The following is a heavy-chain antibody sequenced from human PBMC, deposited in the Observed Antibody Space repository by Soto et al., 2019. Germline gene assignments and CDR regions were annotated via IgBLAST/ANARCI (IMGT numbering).Heavy chain of an antibody. CDR1: GGTLNSYT. V-gene: IGHV1-69*01. D-gene: IGHD4-17*01. CDR3: SISNSYGRGDF. J-gene: IGHJ4*02. CDR2: IIPVFGTT. Sequence: QVQLVQSGAEVQRPGSSVRVSCKASGGTLNSYTISWVRQAPGQGLEWMGGIIPVFGTTDYAQKFQVRVTITADQSTGTAYLDLFSLRSEDTAIYYCSISNSYGRGDFWGQGTLVTVSS.